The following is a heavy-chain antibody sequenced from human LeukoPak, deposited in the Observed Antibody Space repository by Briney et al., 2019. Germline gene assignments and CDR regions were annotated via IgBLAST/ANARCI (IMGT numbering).Heavy chain of an antibody. Sequence: SETLSLTCSVSGGSISIYYWTWIRQIPGKGLEWIGYIYYTGTTNYNPLFESRATISVDTSKNQFSLKLSSVTAADTAVYYCARTTEGYCRGRSCYSYYYYMDVWGKGTTVTVSS. J-gene: IGHJ6*03. D-gene: IGHD2-15*01. CDR3: ARTTEGYCRGRSCYSYYYYMDV. CDR2: IYYTGTT. V-gene: IGHV4-59*01. CDR1: GGSISIYY.